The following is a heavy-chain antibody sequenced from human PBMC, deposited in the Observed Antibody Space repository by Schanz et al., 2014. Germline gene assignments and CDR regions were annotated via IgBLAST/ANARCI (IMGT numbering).Heavy chain of an antibody. D-gene: IGHD2-2*01. J-gene: IGHJ5*02. CDR3: AKDRTRYCSSASGLRDTWFDP. V-gene: IGHV1-18*01. CDR1: RYTFNTYG. CDR2: ISAYTNNT. Sequence: QGQLVQSGPEVKEPGASVKVSCEASRYTFNTYGLNWVRQAPGQGLEWMGWISAYTNNTNYAQKVQGRVTMTTDTSTSTAFSTLRSVSTDDTAVYASAKDRTRYCSSASGLRDTWFDPWGQGTLVNVSS.